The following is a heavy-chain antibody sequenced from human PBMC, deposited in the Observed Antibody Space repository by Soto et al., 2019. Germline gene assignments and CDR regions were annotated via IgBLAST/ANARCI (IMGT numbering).Heavy chain of an antibody. D-gene: IGHD3-3*01. J-gene: IGHJ4*02. CDR1: GGTFSSYA. V-gene: IGHV1-69*01. CDR3: ARDQSITIFGVVTPGSLGY. Sequence: QVQLVQSGAEVKKPGSSVKVSCKASGGTFSSYAISWVRQAPGQGLEWMGGIIPIFGTANYAQKFKGRVTITADESTSTAYMELSSLRSEDTAVYYCARDQSITIFGVVTPGSLGYWGQGTLVTVSS. CDR2: IIPIFGTA.